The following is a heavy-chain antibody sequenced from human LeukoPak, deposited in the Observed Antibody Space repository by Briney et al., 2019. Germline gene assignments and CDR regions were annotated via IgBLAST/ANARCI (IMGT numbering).Heavy chain of an antibody. J-gene: IGHJ4*02. CDR1: GGSFSGYY. Sequence: PSETLSLTCQVYGGSFSGYYWRWIRQPPGKGLEWIGEINHSGSTNSNPSIKSRVTISVDTSKNQFSLKLSSVTAADTAVYYCARRGVVPAARRQFDYWGQGTLVTVSS. CDR3: ARRGVVPAARRQFDY. D-gene: IGHD2-2*01. CDR2: INHSGST. V-gene: IGHV4-34*01.